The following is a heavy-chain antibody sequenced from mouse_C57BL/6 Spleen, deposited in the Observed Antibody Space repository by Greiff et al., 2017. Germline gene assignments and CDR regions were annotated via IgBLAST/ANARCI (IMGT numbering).Heavy chain of an antibody. V-gene: IGHV7-3*01. J-gene: IGHJ1*03. Sequence: EVKLMESGGGLVQPGGSLSLSCAASGFTFTDYYMSWVRQPPGKALEWLGFIRNKANGYTTEYSASVKGRFTISRDNSQSILYLQMNALRAEDSATYYCARYILGRDRYFDVWGTGTTVTVSS. CDR1: GFTFTDYY. CDR2: IRNKANGYTT. D-gene: IGHD4-1*01. CDR3: ARYILGRDRYFDV.